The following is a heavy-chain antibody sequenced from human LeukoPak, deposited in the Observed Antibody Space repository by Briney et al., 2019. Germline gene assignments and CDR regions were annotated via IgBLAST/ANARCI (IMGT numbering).Heavy chain of an antibody. D-gene: IGHD1-26*01. Sequence: ASVKVSCKASVYTFTGYYMHWVRQAPGQGLEWMGRINPNSGGTNHPHTFQGRDTITRDTSISIAYMELSRLRSDDTPVYYCAKEKLNMDPVYDHWGQGPLVTVSS. J-gene: IGHJ4*02. CDR3: AKEKLNMDPVYDH. V-gene: IGHV1-2*06. CDR2: INPNSGGT. CDR1: VYTFTGYY.